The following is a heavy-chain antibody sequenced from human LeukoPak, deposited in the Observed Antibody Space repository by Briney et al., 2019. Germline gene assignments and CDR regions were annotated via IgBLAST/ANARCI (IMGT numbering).Heavy chain of an antibody. V-gene: IGHV4-38-2*01. D-gene: IGHD3-10*01. Sequence: SETLSLTCAVSGYSISSGYYWGWIRQPPGKGLEWIGSIHHSGNTYYKPSLKSRVTISVDTSKNQFSLKLSSVTAADTAVYYCARGRGGYYYYYMDVWGKGTTVTVSS. CDR2: IHHSGNT. J-gene: IGHJ6*03. CDR1: GYSISSGYY. CDR3: ARGRGGYYYYYMDV.